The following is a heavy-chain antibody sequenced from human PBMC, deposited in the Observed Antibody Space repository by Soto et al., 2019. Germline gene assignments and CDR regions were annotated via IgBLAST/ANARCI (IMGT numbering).Heavy chain of an antibody. CDR1: GYTFTNYG. D-gene: IGHD4-4*01. V-gene: IGHV1-18*01. CDR2: INGDNGDT. J-gene: IGHJ6*02. CDR3: ARHGRDYNDYTGVYPSYGMNV. Sequence: VQLVQSGAEVKQPGASVKVSCKASGYTFTNYGVTWVRQAPGQGLEWMGWINGDNGDTHYAQNVQGKATMTTDKSTRTSYMELRSLKSVDTAVYYCARHGRDYNDYTGVYPSYGMNVWGQGTTITVSS.